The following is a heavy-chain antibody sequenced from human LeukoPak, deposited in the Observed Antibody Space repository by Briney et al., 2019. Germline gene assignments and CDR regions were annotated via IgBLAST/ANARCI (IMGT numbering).Heavy chain of an antibody. V-gene: IGHV4-34*01. J-gene: IGHJ6*04. D-gene: IGHD3-10*01. CDR3: ARGRIYGSGSYD. CDR2: INHSGST. Sequence: AWETLSLTCAVYGGSFSGYYWSWIRQPPGKGLEWIGEINHSGSTNYNPSLKSRVTISVDTSKNQFSLKLSSVTAADTAVYYCARGRIYGSGSYDWGKGTTVTISS. CDR1: GGSFSGYY.